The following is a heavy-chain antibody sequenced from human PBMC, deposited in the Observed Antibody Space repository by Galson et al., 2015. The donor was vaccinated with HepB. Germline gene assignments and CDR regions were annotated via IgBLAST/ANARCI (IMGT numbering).Heavy chain of an antibody. CDR1: GGSISSYY. V-gene: IGHV4-59*08. D-gene: IGHD6-19*01. J-gene: IGHJ6*02. CDR2: IYYSGST. Sequence: ETLSLTCTVSGGSISSYYWSWIRQPPGKGLEWIGYIYYSGSTNYNPSLKSRVTISVDTSKNQFSLKLSSVTAADTAVYYCARHRSSGWYAALSSPHGMDVWGQGTTVTVSS. CDR3: ARHRSSGWYAALSSPHGMDV.